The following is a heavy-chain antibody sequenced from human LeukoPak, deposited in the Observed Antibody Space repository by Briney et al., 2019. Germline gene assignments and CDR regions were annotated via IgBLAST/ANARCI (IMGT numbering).Heavy chain of an antibody. V-gene: IGHV3-21*01. CDR1: GFTFSSYS. Sequence: GGSLRLSCAASGFTFSSYSMNWVRQAPGKGLEWVSSISSSSSYIYYADSVKGRFTISRDNAKNSLYLQMNSLRAEDTAVYYCARDQDFGVVPDAFDIWGQGTMVTVSS. J-gene: IGHJ3*02. CDR3: ARDQDFGVVPDAFDI. D-gene: IGHD3-3*01. CDR2: ISSSSSYI.